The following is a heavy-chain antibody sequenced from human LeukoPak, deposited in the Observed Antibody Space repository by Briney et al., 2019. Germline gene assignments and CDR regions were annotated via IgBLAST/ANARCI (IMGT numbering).Heavy chain of an antibody. J-gene: IGHJ4*02. CDR1: GYTFTSYG. CDR3: SRLAYSGSYQYYFAC. D-gene: IGHD1-26*01. V-gene: IGHV1-18*01. Sequence: GASVQVSCKASGYTFTSYGISWVRQAPGQGLEWMGWISAYNGKTNYAQKLQGRVTMTTDTSTSTAYIVLMSLGCDDPALDYVSRLAYSGSYQYYFACWGQGPLVTVSS. CDR2: ISAYNGKT.